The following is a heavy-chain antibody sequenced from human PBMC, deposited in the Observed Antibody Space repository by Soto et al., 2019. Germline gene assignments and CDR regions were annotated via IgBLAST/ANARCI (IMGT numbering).Heavy chain of an antibody. J-gene: IGHJ1*01. V-gene: IGHV3-33*05. Sequence: QVQLVESGGGVVQPGSSLRVSCVGSGFTFRSYVIHWVRQAPGKGLEWVALTSYDGSDKYYDDSVRGRFTISRDNSRNTVDLQMDSLRLEDTALYYCARWGTTGGLDVWGQGTLVSVS. D-gene: IGHD3-16*01. CDR1: GFTFRSYV. CDR3: ARWGTTGGLDV. CDR2: TSYDGSDK.